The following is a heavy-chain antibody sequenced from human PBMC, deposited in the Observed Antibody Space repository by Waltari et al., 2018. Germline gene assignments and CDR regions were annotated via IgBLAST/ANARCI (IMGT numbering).Heavy chain of an antibody. CDR3: ARSEGDYDFDY. Sequence: QLQLQESGSGLVKPSQTLSLTCSVSGGSISSGGYSWTWNRQPPGKGLEWIGYIYHSGSTYPTRSLKSRVTISVDSSKNQFSLKLSSVTAADTAVYYCARSEGDYDFDYRGQGTLVTVSS. V-gene: IGHV4-30-2*01. J-gene: IGHJ4*02. CDR1: GGSISSGGYS. D-gene: IGHD4-17*01. CDR2: IYHSGST.